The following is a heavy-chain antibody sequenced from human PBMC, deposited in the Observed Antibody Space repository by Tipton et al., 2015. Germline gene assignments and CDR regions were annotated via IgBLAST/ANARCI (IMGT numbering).Heavy chain of an antibody. CDR3: ARVRCKPYCSSAAYKEFDT. D-gene: IGHD2-2*01. CDR1: GGSISSGDFY. J-gene: IGHJ5*02. Sequence: LRLSCTVSGGSISSGDFYWSWVRQPPGKGLEWIGYIYYNGNTYYNPSLKSRVTVSVDRSENQFSLKVSSVTDADTAVYYCARVRCKPYCSSAAYKEFDTWGQGTLVTVSS. V-gene: IGHV4-30-4*08. CDR2: IYYNGNT.